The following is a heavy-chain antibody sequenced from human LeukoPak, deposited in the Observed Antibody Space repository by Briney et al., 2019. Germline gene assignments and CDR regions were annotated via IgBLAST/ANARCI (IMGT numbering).Heavy chain of an antibody. CDR2: INHSGST. V-gene: IGHV4-34*01. J-gene: IGHJ4*02. D-gene: IGHD6-13*01. Sequence: PSETLSLTCAVYGGSFSGYYWSWIRQPPGKGLEWIGEINHSGSTNYNPSLKSRVTISVDTSKNQFSLKLSSVTAADTAVYYCATSGWYQTGVYWGQGTLLTVSS. CDR3: ATSGWYQTGVY. CDR1: GGSFSGYY.